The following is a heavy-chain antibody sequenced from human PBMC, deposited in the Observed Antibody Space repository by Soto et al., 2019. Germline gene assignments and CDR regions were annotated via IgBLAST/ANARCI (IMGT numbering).Heavy chain of an antibody. Sequence: ASVKVSCKASGYTYISYSMHWVRQAPGQRLEWMGWINVGNGNTKYSQNFQGRVTINQDTSASTAYMELSSLTSEDTAVYYCAREKWGSGSRWIDPWGQGTLVTVYS. V-gene: IGHV1-3*01. CDR3: AREKWGSGSRWIDP. D-gene: IGHD6-19*01. CDR1: GYTYISYS. CDR2: INVGNGNT. J-gene: IGHJ5*02.